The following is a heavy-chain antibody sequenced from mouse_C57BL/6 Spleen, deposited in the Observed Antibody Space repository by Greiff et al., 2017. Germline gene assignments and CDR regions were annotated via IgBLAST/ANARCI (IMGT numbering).Heavy chain of an antibody. CDR3: ARSRTGTRGDFDY. J-gene: IGHJ2*01. D-gene: IGHD4-1*01. CDR2: INPNNGGT. CDR1: GYTFTDYY. V-gene: IGHV1-26*01. Sequence: VQLQQSGPELVKPGASVKISCKASGYTFTDYYMNWVKQSPGKSLEWIGDINPNNGGTSYNQKFKGKATLTVDKSSSTAYMELRSLTSEDSAVYYCARSRTGTRGDFDYWGQGTTLTVSS.